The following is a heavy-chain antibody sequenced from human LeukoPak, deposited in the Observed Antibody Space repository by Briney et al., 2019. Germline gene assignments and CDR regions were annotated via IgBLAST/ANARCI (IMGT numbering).Heavy chain of an antibody. J-gene: IGHJ4*02. Sequence: GGSLRLSCAASGFTFSSYAMSWVRQAPGKGLECVANIKEDGREKYYVDSVKGRFTISRDNAKNSLYLQMSSLRAEDTAVYYCARGGRPDYWGQGTLVTVSS. V-gene: IGHV3-7*01. D-gene: IGHD3-10*01. CDR1: GFTFSSYA. CDR2: IKEDGREK. CDR3: ARGGRPDY.